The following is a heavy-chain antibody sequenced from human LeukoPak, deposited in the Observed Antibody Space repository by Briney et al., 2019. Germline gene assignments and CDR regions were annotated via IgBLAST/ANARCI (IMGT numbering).Heavy chain of an antibody. Sequence: AAGQVTCKAAGYTFTIYDINWVRQATGQGLEWMGGMNPNSGNTGYAQKFQGRVTMTRNTSTSTAYMELSSLRSEDTAVYYCARGSYSYVRRFDYWGQGTLVTVSS. CDR1: GYTFTIYD. CDR2: MNPNSGNT. CDR3: ARGSYSYVRRFDY. D-gene: IGHD5-18*01. J-gene: IGHJ4*02. V-gene: IGHV1-8*01.